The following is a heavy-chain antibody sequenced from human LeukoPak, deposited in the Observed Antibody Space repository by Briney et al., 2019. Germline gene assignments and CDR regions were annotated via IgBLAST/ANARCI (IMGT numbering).Heavy chain of an antibody. CDR3: ARALARPAYFDY. D-gene: IGHD6-6*01. CDR2: IYYSGYT. Sequence: SETLSLTCTVSGGSISSSSYYWGWIRQPPGKGLEWIGSIYYSGYTYYNPSLKSRVTISVDTSKNQFSLKLSSVTAADTAVYYCARALARPAYFDYWGQGTLVTVSS. CDR1: GGSISSSSYY. J-gene: IGHJ4*02. V-gene: IGHV4-39*01.